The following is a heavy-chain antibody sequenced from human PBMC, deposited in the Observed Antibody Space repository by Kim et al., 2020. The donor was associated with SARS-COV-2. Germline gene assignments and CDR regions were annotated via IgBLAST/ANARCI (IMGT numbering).Heavy chain of an antibody. J-gene: IGHJ3*02. CDR2: IYHSGST. D-gene: IGHD6-13*01. V-gene: IGHV4-38-2*02. Sequence: SETLSLTCTVSGYSISSGYYWGWIRQPPGEGLEWIGSIYHSGSTYYNPSLKSRVTISVDTSKNQFSLKLSSVTAADTSVYYCARHQIAAASTRACDIWGQGTMVTVSS. CDR1: GYSISSGYY. CDR3: ARHQIAAASTRACDI.